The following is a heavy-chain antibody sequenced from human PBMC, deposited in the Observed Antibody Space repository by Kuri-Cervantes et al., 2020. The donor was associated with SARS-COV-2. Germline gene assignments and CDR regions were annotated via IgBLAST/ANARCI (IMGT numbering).Heavy chain of an antibody. CDR2: TYYSGTT. Sequence: ESLKISCKVSGGSISRRDYYWAWIRQPPGKGLEWIAATYYSGTTNYNPSLKSRVTISVDTSKNQFSLKLSSVAAADTAVYYCARVRVGGMDVWGQGTTVTVSS. CDR1: GGSISRRDYY. J-gene: IGHJ6*02. CDR3: ARVRVGGMDV. V-gene: IGHV4-39*07.